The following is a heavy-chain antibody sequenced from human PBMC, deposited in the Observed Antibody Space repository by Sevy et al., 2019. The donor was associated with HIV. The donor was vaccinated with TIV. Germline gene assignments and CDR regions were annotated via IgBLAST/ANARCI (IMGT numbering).Heavy chain of an antibody. CDR1: GFTFGDYA. CDR3: TRVRFLEWLYIKYYYYYGMDV. J-gene: IGHJ6*02. D-gene: IGHD3-3*01. CDR2: IRSKAYGGTT. V-gene: IGHV3-49*04. Sequence: GGSLRLSCTASGFTFGDYAMSWVRQAPGKGLEWVGFIRSKAYGGTTEYAASVKGRFTISRDDSKSIAYLQMNSLKTEDTALYYCTRVRFLEWLYIKYYYYYGMDVWGQGTTVTVSS.